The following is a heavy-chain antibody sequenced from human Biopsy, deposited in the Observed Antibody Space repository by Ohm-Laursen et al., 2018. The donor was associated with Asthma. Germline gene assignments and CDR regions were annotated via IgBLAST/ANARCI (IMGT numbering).Heavy chain of an antibody. CDR3: ARTFHFWSPYHAEHYQL. Sequence: LSLTCAVSGFTFSHYNMNWVRQAPGKGLEWVANIKHDGTEKNHVDSLKGRFTISRDNAKNSLYLQMNSLRAEDTAVYYCARTFHFWSPYHAEHYQLWGQGTLVTVPS. CDR1: GFTFSHYN. D-gene: IGHD3-3*02. CDR2: IKHDGTEK. J-gene: IGHJ1*01. V-gene: IGHV3-7*01.